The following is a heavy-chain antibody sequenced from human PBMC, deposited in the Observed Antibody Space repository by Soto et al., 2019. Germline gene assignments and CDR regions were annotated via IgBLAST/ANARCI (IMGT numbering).Heavy chain of an antibody. V-gene: IGHV1-18*01. D-gene: IGHD3-3*01. CDR3: ARGRSGYYGGMVFDY. CDR1: GYTFTSYG. Sequence: GASVKVSCKASGYTFTSYGISWVRQAPGQGLEWMGWISAYNGNTNYAQKLQGRVTMTTDTSTSTAYMELRSLRSDDTAVYYCARGRSGYYGGMVFDYWGQGTLVTVSS. CDR2: ISAYNGNT. J-gene: IGHJ4*02.